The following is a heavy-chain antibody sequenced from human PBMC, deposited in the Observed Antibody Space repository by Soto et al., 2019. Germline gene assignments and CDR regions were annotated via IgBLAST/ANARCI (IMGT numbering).Heavy chain of an antibody. Sequence: PETLSLTCTVSGGSISSSSYYWGWIRQPPGKGLEWIGSIYYSGSTYYNPSLKSRVTISVDTSKNQFSLKLSSVTAADTAVYHCARQDSSGWYDYYYGMDVWGQGTTVTVSS. D-gene: IGHD6-19*01. J-gene: IGHJ6*02. CDR3: ARQDSSGWYDYYYGMDV. V-gene: IGHV4-39*01. CDR2: IYYSGST. CDR1: GGSISSSSYY.